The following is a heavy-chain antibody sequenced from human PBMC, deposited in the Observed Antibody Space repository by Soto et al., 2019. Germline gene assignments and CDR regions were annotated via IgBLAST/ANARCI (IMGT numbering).Heavy chain of an antibody. Sequence: QVQLVESGGGVVQPGRALRLSCAASGFTFSNYGMHWVRQAPGKGLEWLAVILYDGSNKYYADSVKGRFTISRDNSKNTLYLQLNSLRAEDTAVYYCAKDVPGYIFATLDHWGLGTLVTVSS. D-gene: IGHD5-18*01. CDR2: ILYDGSNK. CDR3: AKDVPGYIFATLDH. V-gene: IGHV3-30*18. CDR1: GFTFSNYG. J-gene: IGHJ4*02.